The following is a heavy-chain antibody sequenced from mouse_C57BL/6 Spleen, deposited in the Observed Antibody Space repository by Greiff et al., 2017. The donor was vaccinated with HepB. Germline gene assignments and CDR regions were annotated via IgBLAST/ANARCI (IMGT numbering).Heavy chain of an antibody. D-gene: IGHD2-1*01. J-gene: IGHJ3*01. CDR2: IHPSDCDT. CDR3: ATLPVTRAY. CDR1: GYTFTTYW. V-gene: IGHV1-74*01. Sequence: QVQLMPSGADLVKPGASLQFSCTASGYTFTTYWFHWVLPRPGQGLEWFGRIHPSDCDTNYNQKFKGKATLTVDKSSSTAYMQLSSLTSEDSAVYYCATLPVTRAYWGQGTLVTVSA.